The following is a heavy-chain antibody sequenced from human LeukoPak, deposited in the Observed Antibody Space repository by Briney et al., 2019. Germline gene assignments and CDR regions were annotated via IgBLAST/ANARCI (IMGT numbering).Heavy chain of an antibody. Sequence: SGPTLVKPTQTLTLTCTFSGFSLSTSGVSEGWIRQPPGKALEWLAPIYWNDDKGYSPSLKNRLTITKDTSENQVVLTVTNMDPVDTATYYCAHKGSYGTFDYWGQGTLVTVSS. CDR3: AHKGSYGTFDY. CDR2: IYWNDDK. J-gene: IGHJ4*02. V-gene: IGHV2-5*01. D-gene: IGHD5-18*01. CDR1: GFSLSTSGVS.